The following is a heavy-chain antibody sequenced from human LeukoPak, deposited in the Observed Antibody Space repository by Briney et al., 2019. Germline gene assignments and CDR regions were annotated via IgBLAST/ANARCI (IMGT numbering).Heavy chain of an antibody. D-gene: IGHD2-21*02. Sequence: LRLSCAASGFTFSSCAMSWVRQVPGKGLEWIWYIYYSGSTYYNPSLKSRVTIPVDTSKNQFSLKLSSVTAADTAVYYCARVVFSVGWLVTAIPVFDYWGQGTLVTVSS. J-gene: IGHJ4*02. CDR3: ARVVFSVGWLVTAIPVFDY. V-gene: IGHV4-30-4*01. CDR2: IYYSGST. CDR1: GFTFSSCAM.